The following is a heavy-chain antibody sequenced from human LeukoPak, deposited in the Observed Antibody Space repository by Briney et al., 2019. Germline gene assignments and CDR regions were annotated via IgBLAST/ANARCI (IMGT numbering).Heavy chain of an antibody. CDR2: ISGSGGST. D-gene: IGHD4-11*01. CDR1: GFTFSSYA. Sequence: GGSLRLSCAASGFTFSSYAMHWVRQGPGKGLEWVSAISGSGGSTYYADAVKGRFTISRHNSKNTLYLQMNSLRAEDTAVYYCAKDQYSNYNAEYFQHWGQGTLVTVSS. V-gene: IGHV3-23*01. CDR3: AKDQYSNYNAEYFQH. J-gene: IGHJ1*01.